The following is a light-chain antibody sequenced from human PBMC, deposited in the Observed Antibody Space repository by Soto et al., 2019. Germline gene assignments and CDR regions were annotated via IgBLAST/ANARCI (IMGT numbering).Light chain of an antibody. V-gene: IGKV3-20*01. CDR1: QSVSSSY. CDR2: GAS. CDR3: QQYGSSPPFT. J-gene: IGKJ3*01. Sequence: EIVLTQSPGTLSLSPGERATLSCRASQSVSSSYLAWYQQKPGQAPRLLIYGASSRATGIPDRFSGSGSGTDFTLTISRLELEDFAVYYWQQYGSSPPFTFGPGTKVDIK.